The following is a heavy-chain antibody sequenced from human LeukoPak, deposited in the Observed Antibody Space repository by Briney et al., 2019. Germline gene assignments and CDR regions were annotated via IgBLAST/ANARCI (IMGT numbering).Heavy chain of an antibody. Sequence: GGSLRLSCAASGVTFSSYAMSWVRQAPGKGLEWVSAISGSGGSTYYADSVKGRFTISRDNSKNTLYLQMNSLRAEDTAVYYCAKVSSSDYYYGMDVWGQGTTVTVSS. D-gene: IGHD6-6*01. CDR3: AKVSSSDYYYGMDV. J-gene: IGHJ6*02. V-gene: IGHV3-23*01. CDR2: ISGSGGST. CDR1: GVTFSSYA.